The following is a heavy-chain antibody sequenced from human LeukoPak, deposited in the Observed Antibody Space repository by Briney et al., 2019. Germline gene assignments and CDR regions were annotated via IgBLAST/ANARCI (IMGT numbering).Heavy chain of an antibody. J-gene: IGHJ4*02. CDR2: ISGSGGST. V-gene: IGHV3-23*01. Sequence: PGGSLRLSCAASGFIFSSYVMSWVRQAPGKGLEWVSAISGSGGSTYYADSVKGRFTISRDNSKNTLYLQMNSLRAEDTAVYYCARYCTGGSCYSRLDYWGQGTLVTVSS. CDR3: ARYCTGGSCYSRLDY. D-gene: IGHD2-15*01. CDR1: GFIFSSYV.